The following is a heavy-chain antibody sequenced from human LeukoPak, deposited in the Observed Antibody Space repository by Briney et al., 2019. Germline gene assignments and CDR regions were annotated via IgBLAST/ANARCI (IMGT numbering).Heavy chain of an antibody. Sequence: GGSLRLSCAASAFTFSTYGMHWVRQAPGKGLEWVAFIRYDGDNKYYADSVKGRFTISRDDSKNTLYLEMNSLIPEDTALYYCAKPQEADLWVPDYWGQGTLVTVSS. D-gene: IGHD3-3*01. V-gene: IGHV3-30*02. J-gene: IGHJ4*02. CDR2: IRYDGDNK. CDR3: AKPQEADLWVPDY. CDR1: AFTFSTYG.